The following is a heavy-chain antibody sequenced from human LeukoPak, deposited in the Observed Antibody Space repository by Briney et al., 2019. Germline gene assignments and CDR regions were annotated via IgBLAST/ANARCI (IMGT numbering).Heavy chain of an antibody. CDR1: GFTFSSYW. D-gene: IGHD3-22*01. CDR3: ARNYYDSSGYVYYFDY. CDR2: IYYSGST. V-gene: IGHV4-39*07. J-gene: IGHJ4*02. Sequence: GSLRLSCAASGFTFSSYWMSWVRQAPGKGLEWIASIYYSGSTYYNPSLKSRVTISVDTSKNQFSLKVTSVTAADTAVYYCARNYYDSSGYVYYFDYWGQGTLVTVSS.